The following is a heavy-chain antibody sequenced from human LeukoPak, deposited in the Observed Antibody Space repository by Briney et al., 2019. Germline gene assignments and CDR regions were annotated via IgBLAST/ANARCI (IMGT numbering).Heavy chain of an antibody. Sequence: ASVKVSCKASGYTFSDCYMYWVRQAPGQGLEYMGWINPNNGGTNCAQKFQGRVTLTRDTSINIANMELSRLRSDDTAVYYCARMRELWFGELLYAMDVWGQGTTVTVSS. D-gene: IGHD3-10*01. CDR3: ARMRELWFGELLYAMDV. CDR2: INPNNGGT. CDR1: GYTFSDCY. J-gene: IGHJ6*02. V-gene: IGHV1-2*02.